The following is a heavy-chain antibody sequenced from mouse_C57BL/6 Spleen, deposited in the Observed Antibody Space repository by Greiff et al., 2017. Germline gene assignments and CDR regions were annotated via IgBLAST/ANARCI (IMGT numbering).Heavy chain of an antibody. Sequence: VQLQQSGPELVKPGASVKISCKASGYTFTDYYINWVKQRPGQGLEWIGWIFPGSGSTYYNEKFKGKATLTVDKSSSTAYMWLSSLTAEDSAVYFCARSMVTDWFAYWGQGTLVTVSA. CDR3: ARSMVTDWFAY. V-gene: IGHV1-75*01. J-gene: IGHJ3*01. D-gene: IGHD2-2*01. CDR1: GYTFTDYY. CDR2: IFPGSGST.